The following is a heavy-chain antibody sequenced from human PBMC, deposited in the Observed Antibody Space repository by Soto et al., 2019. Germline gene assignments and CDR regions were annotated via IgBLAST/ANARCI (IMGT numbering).Heavy chain of an antibody. CDR2: IKQDGSEK. CDR1: GFTFSQYW. J-gene: IGHJ4*02. D-gene: IGHD3-16*01. Sequence: EVQLVEPGGDLVQPGGSLRLSCAGSGFTFSQYWMNWVRQAPGKGLEWVANIKQDGSEKHYVDSVKGRFTISRDNAKSSMFLQMNSLRAEDTAVYYCAYTTTLNGNWGQGTLVTVSS. V-gene: IGHV3-7*01. CDR3: AYTTTLNGN.